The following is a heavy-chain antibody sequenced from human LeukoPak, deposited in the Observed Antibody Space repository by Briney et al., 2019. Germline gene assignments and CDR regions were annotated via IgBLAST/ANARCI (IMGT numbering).Heavy chain of an antibody. J-gene: IGHJ4*02. CDR2: INSDGSST. Sequence: GGSLRLACAASGFTFSNYWMHWVRQAPGKGLVWVSRINSDGSSTSYADSVKGRFTISRDNAKNTLYLQMNSLSAEDTAVYYCASRYSGTYLVDYWGQGTLVTVSS. V-gene: IGHV3-74*01. D-gene: IGHD1-26*01. CDR1: GFTFSNYW. CDR3: ASRYSGTYLVDY.